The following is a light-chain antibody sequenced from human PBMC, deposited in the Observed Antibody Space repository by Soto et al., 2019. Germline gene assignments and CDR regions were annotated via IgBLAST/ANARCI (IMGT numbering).Light chain of an antibody. V-gene: IGKV3-20*01. J-gene: IGKJ1*01. Sequence: EIVMTQSAATLSVSPGERATLSCRASQGVSSNCLAWYQQKPGQAPRLLIYGASSRATGIPDRFSGSGSGTEFTLTISRLEPEDFAVYYCQQYGGSPRTFGQGTKVDIK. CDR3: QQYGGSPRT. CDR1: QGVSSNC. CDR2: GAS.